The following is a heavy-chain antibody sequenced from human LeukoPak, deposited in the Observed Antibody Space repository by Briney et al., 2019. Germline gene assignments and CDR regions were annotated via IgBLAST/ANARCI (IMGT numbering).Heavy chain of an antibody. CDR3: ARAPLDIVVVPAASPWFDP. CDR1: GYTFTSYY. V-gene: IGHV1-46*01. J-gene: IGHJ5*02. CDR2: INPSGGST. D-gene: IGHD2-2*01. Sequence: ASVKVSCKASGYTFTSYYMHWVRQAPGQGLEWMGIINPSGGSTSYAQKFQGRVTMTRDPSTSTVYMELSSLRSEDTAVYYCARAPLDIVVVPAASPWFDPWGQGTLVTVSS.